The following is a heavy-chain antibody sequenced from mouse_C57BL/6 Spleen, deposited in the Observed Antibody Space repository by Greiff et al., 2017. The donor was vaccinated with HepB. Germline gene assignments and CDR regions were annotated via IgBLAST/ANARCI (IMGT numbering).Heavy chain of an antibody. Sequence: QVQLQQSGAELARPGASVKMSCKASGYTFTSYTMHWVKQRPGKGLEWIGYINPSSGYTKYNQKFKDKATLTADKSSSTAYMQLSSLTSEDSAYYYCAHITTIGYWGQGTTLTVSS. CDR1: GYTFTSYT. CDR3: AHITTIGY. CDR2: INPSSGYT. D-gene: IGHD1-1*01. V-gene: IGHV1-4*01. J-gene: IGHJ2*01.